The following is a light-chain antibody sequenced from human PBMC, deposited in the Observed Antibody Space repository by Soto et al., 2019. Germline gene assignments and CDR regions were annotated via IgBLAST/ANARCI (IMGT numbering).Light chain of an antibody. J-gene: IGKJ2*01. CDR1: ESINRW. CDR2: KSS. CDR3: QRFDSYSPMYP. V-gene: IGKV1-5*03. Sequence: DIQMTQSPSTLSASVGDRVTITCRASESINRWLAWYQQKPGSAPKLLIYKSSTLQSGVPSRFSGSGYGTEFTLTISSLQPDDFATYYCQRFDSYSPMYPFGPGTKV.